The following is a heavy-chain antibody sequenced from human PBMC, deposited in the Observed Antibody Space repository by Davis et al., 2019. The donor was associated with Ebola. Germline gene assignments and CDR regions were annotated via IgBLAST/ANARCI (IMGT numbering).Heavy chain of an antibody. V-gene: IGHV4-61*01. CDR2: IYYSGST. D-gene: IGHD2-21*01. CDR3: ARGRKHIVLMFDP. J-gene: IGHJ5*02. Sequence: GSLRLSCTVSGGSVSSGSYYWSWIRQPPGKGLEWIGYIYYSGSTNYNPSLKSRVTISVDTSTNQFSLKLSSVTAADTAVYYCARGRKHIVLMFDPWGQGTLVTVSS. CDR1: GGSVSSGSYY.